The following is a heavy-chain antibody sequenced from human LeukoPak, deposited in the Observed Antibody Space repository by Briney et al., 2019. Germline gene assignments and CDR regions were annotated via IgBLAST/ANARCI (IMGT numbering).Heavy chain of an antibody. V-gene: IGHV4-39*01. CDR1: RDSISSSTYY. D-gene: IGHD3-22*01. Sequence: PSETLSLTCTVSRDSISSSTYYWGWIRHPPGKGLECIGNIYSSGSTYYNPSLKSRVTISVDTSKNQFSLNLRSVTAADTAVYYCARLWDYYDTSGPALGHWGQGTLVTVSS. J-gene: IGHJ4*02. CDR3: ARLWDYYDTSGPALGH. CDR2: IYSSGST.